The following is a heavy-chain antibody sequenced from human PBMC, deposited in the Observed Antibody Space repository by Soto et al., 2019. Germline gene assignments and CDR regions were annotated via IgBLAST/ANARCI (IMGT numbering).Heavy chain of an antibody. V-gene: IGHV3-33*01. Sequence: GGSLRLSCAASGFTFSSYGMHWVRQAPGKGLEWVAVIWYDGSNKYYADSVKGRFTISRDNSKNTLYLQMNSLRAEDTAVYYCARGDSSGYYYVTIPFDYWGQGTLVTVSS. CDR3: ARGDSSGYYYVTIPFDY. CDR2: IWYDGSNK. CDR1: GFTFSSYG. J-gene: IGHJ4*02. D-gene: IGHD3-22*01.